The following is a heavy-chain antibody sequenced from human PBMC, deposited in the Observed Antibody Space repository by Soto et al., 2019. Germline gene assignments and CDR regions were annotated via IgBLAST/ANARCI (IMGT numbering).Heavy chain of an antibody. CDR2: IYPGDSDT. CDR3: ARQNWNYEVLNWFDP. V-gene: IGHV5-51*01. CDR1: GYSFTSYW. J-gene: IGHJ5*02. Sequence: PRESLKISCKGSGYSFTSYWIGWVRQMPGKGLEWMGIIYPGDSDTRYSPSFQGQVTISADKSISTAYLQWSSLKASDTAMYYCARQNWNYEVLNWFDPWGQGTLVTVSS. D-gene: IGHD1-7*01.